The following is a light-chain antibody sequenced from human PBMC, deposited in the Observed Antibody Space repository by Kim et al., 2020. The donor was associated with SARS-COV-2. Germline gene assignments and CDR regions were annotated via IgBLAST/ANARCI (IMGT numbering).Light chain of an antibody. V-gene: IGLV3-1*01. CDR3: QAWDSSTVV. Sequence: SVSPRQTASITCSGDKLGDKYACWYQQKPSQSPVLVIYQDSKRPSGIPERFSGSNSGNTATLTISGTQAMDEADYYSQAWDSSTVVFGGGTQLTVL. J-gene: IGLJ2*01. CDR2: QDS. CDR1: KLGDKY.